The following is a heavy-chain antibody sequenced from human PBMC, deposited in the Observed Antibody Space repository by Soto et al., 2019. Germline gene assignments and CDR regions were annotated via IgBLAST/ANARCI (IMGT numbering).Heavy chain of an antibody. CDR3: VRNIAGSSGYYDC. CDR1: GFTFSSYA. CDR2: ISSNGGST. Sequence: PGGSLRLSCAASGFTFSSYAMHWVRQAPGEGLEYVSAISSNGGSTYYANFVKGRSTISRDNSKNTLYLQMGSLRVEDTAVYYCVRNIAGSSGYYDCWGQGTLVTVSS. V-gene: IGHV3-64*01. D-gene: IGHD6-6*01. J-gene: IGHJ4*02.